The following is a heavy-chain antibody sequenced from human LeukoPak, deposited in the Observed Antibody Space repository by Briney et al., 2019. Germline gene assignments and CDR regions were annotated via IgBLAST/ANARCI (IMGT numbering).Heavy chain of an antibody. J-gene: IGHJ1*01. D-gene: IGHD1-1*01. V-gene: IGHV4-59*08. CDR1: GGSISSYY. CDR3: ARSSGTRLIDAEYFQH. CDR2: IYYSGST. Sequence: SETLSLTCTVSGGSISSYYWSWIRQPPGKGLEWIGYIYYSGSTNYNPSLKSRVTISVDTSKNQFSLKLSSVTAADTAAYYCARSSGTRLIDAEYFQHWGQGTLVTVSS.